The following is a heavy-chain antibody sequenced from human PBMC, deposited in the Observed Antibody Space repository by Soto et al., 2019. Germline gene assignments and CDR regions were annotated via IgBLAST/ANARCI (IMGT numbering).Heavy chain of an antibody. J-gene: IGHJ4*02. V-gene: IGHV3-23*01. Sequence: EVQLLESGGGLVQPGGSLRLSCAACGFAFSSYPMSWVRQAPGKGLEWVSGISGSGDGTYYADSVKGRFTISRDNSKNTLYLQMNSLRAEDTAVYYCVKRCDAGGCPDYWGQGTLLTVSS. CDR1: GFAFSSYP. CDR2: ISGSGDGT. CDR3: VKRCDAGGCPDY. D-gene: IGHD2-15*01.